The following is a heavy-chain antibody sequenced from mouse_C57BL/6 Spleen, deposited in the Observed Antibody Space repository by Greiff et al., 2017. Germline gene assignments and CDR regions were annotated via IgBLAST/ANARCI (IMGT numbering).Heavy chain of an antibody. CDR1: GFTFSDYY. Sequence: DVKLVESGGGLVQPGGSLKLSCAASGFTFSDYYMYWVRQTPEKRLEWVAYISNGGGSTYYPDTVQGRFTISRDKAKNTLYLQMSRPKSEDTAMYYCARLPDGYYLYAMDYWGQGTSVTVSS. V-gene: IGHV5-12*01. D-gene: IGHD2-3*01. CDR2: ISNGGGST. J-gene: IGHJ4*01. CDR3: ARLPDGYYLYAMDY.